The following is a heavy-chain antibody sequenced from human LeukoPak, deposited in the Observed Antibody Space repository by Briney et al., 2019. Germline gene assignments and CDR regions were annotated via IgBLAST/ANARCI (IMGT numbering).Heavy chain of an antibody. J-gene: IGHJ4*02. V-gene: IGHV4-59*08. CDR3: ARYTTLYRSGYFDY. D-gene: IGHD6-19*01. CDR2: IYYSGST. Sequence: SETLSLTCTVSGGSISSYYWTWIRQPPGKGLEWIGFIYYSGSTKNNPSLRSRVTISLDTSKNHFSLKLTSVTAADTAVYYCARYTTLYRSGYFDYWGQGILVTVSS. CDR1: GGSISSYY.